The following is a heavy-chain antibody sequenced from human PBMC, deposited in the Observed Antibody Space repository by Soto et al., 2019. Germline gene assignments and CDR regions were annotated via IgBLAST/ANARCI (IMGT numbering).Heavy chain of an antibody. J-gene: IGHJ5*02. V-gene: IGHV3-23*01. D-gene: IGHD4-17*01. CDR3: AKDSATVTMFWFDP. Sequence: QAGGSLRLSCAASGFTFSSYAMSWVRQAPGRGLEWVSAISGSGGSTYYADSVKGRFTISRDNSKNTLYLQMNSLRAEDTAVYYCAKDSATVTMFWFDPWGQGTLVTVSS. CDR2: ISGSGGST. CDR1: GFTFSSYA.